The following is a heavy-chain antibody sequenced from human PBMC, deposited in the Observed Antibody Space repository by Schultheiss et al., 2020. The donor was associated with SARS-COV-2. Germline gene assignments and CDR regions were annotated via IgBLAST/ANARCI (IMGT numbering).Heavy chain of an antibody. CDR3: ARGGGYCSSTSCLSYDAFDI. Sequence: SETLSLTCAVYGGSFSGYYWSWIRQPPGKGLEWIGEINHSGSTNYNPSLKSRVTISVDTSKNQFSLKLSSVTAADTAVYYCARGGGYCSSTSCLSYDAFDIWGQGTMVTVSS. V-gene: IGHV4-34*01. CDR2: INHSGST. CDR1: GGSFSGYY. J-gene: IGHJ3*02. D-gene: IGHD2-2*01.